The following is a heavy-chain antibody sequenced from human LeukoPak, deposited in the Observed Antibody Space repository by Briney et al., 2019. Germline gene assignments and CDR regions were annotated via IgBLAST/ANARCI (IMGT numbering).Heavy chain of an antibody. D-gene: IGHD6-13*01. CDR3: ARDLYLEEYSSSWPAWNWYFDL. CDR2: IYHSGST. V-gene: IGHV4-30-2*01. CDR1: GGSISSGGYY. J-gene: IGHJ2*01. Sequence: PSETLSLTCTVSGGSISSGGYYWSWIRQPPGKGLEWIGYIYHSGSTYYNPSLKNRVTISVDRSKNQFSLKLSSVTAADTTVYYCARDLYLEEYSSSWPAWNWYFDLWGRGTLVTVSS.